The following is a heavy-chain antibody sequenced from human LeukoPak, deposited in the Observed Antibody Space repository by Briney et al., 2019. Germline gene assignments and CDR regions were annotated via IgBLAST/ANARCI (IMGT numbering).Heavy chain of an antibody. V-gene: IGHV1-69*05. CDR2: IIPIFGTA. CDR3: ARGTVDTAMVYYFDY. D-gene: IGHD5-18*01. J-gene: IGHJ4*02. Sequence: GASVKVSCKASGGTFSSYAISWVRQAPGQGLEWMGGIIPIFGTANYAHKFQGRVTITTDESTSTAYMELSSLRSEDTAVYYCARGTVDTAMVYYFDYWGQGTLVTVSS. CDR1: GGTFSSYA.